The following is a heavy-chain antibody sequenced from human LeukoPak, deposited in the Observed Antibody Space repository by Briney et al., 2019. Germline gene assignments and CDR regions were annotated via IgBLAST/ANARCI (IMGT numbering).Heavy chain of an antibody. Sequence: ASVKVSCKASGYTFTSYDINWVRQAPGQGLEWMGWINPNSGDTNYAQKFQGRVTMTRDTSISTAYMELSRLRSDDTAVYYCARLYSGYGNDYYYKDVWGKGTTVTVSS. D-gene: IGHD5-12*01. CDR1: GYTFTSYD. V-gene: IGHV1-2*02. J-gene: IGHJ6*03. CDR2: INPNSGDT. CDR3: ARLYSGYGNDYYYKDV.